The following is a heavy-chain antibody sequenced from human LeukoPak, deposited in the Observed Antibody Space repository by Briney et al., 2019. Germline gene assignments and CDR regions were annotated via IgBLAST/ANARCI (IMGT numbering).Heavy chain of an antibody. Sequence: ASVKVSCKASGYTSTSYGISWVRQAPGQGLEWMGWISAYNGNTNYAQKLQGRVTMTSDTSTSTAYMELRSLRSDDTAVYYCARGSRVVELDWFDPWGQGTLVTVSS. V-gene: IGHV1-18*01. CDR2: ISAYNGNT. CDR1: GYTSTSYG. J-gene: IGHJ5*02. D-gene: IGHD3-10*01. CDR3: ARGSRVVELDWFDP.